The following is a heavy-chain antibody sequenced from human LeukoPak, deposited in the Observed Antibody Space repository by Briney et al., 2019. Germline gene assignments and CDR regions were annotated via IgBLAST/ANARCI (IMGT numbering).Heavy chain of an antibody. J-gene: IGHJ5*02. V-gene: IGHV4-34*01. Sequence: SETLSLTGAVYGGSFRGYYWSWIRQPPGKGLEWIGETNHSGSTNYNPSPKSPVPISVDPSKNQFSLKLSSVTAADTAVYYCARDEGYGDYASWFDPWGQGTLVTVSS. CDR1: GGSFRGYY. CDR3: ARDEGYGDYASWFDP. D-gene: IGHD4-17*01. CDR2: TNHSGST.